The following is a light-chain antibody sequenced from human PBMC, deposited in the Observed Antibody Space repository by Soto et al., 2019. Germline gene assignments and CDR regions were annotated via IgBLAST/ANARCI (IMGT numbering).Light chain of an antibody. Sequence: DIQMTQSPSTLSASVGDRVTITCRASQSISSWLAWYQQKPGKAPKLLIYKASSLESGVPSRFSGSGSGTEFTLTISSMQPDDFATYYCQQYNSYGFGQGTKVEIK. J-gene: IGKJ1*01. CDR2: KAS. CDR1: QSISSW. V-gene: IGKV1-5*03. CDR3: QQYNSYG.